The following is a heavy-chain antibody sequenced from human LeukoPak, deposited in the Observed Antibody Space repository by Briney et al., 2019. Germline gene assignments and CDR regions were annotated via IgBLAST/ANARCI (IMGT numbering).Heavy chain of an antibody. Sequence: SETLSLTCTVSGGSISSYYWSWIRQPPGKGLEWIGYIYYSGSTNYNPSLKSRVTISVDTSKNQFSLKLSSVTAADTAVYYCAGPTYMSATGYFDYWGQGILVTVSS. CDR2: IYYSGST. J-gene: IGHJ4*02. D-gene: IGHD1-1*01. CDR3: AGPTYMSATGYFDY. V-gene: IGHV4-59*01. CDR1: GGSISSYY.